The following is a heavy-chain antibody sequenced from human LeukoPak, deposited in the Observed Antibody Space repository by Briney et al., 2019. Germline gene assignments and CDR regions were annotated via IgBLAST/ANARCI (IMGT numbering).Heavy chain of an antibody. V-gene: IGHV3-11*04. CDR1: GFTFSDYY. J-gene: IGHJ2*01. CDR2: ISINSNTI. Sequence: GGSLRLSCAASGFTFSDYYMSWIRQAPGKGLEWVSYISINSNTIYYAESVKGRFIISRDNAKSSLYLQMNSLRAEDTAVYYCARDNISPYWYFDLWGRGTLATVSS. D-gene: IGHD3-3*02. CDR3: ARDNISPYWYFDL.